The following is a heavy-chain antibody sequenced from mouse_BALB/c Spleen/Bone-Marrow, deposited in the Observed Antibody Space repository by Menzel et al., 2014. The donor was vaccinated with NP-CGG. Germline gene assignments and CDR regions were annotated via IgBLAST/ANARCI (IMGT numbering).Heavy chain of an antibody. V-gene: IGHV1-80*01. Sequence: QVQLQQSGAELVRPGSSVKISCKASGYAFSSYWMNWVKQRPGQGLEWIGQIYPGDGDTNYNGKFKGKATLTADKSSSTAYMQLSSLTSEDSAVYFCARMRDHRYDGAFDYWGQGTTLTVSS. CDR3: ARMRDHRYDGAFDY. J-gene: IGHJ2*01. D-gene: IGHD2-14*01. CDR2: IYPGDGDT. CDR1: GYAFSSYW.